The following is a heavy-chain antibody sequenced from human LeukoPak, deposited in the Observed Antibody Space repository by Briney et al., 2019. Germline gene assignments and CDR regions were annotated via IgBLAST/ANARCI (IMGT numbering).Heavy chain of an antibody. CDR3: ARTSQSYELLSGSDLGY. Sequence: GASVKVSCKTSGYTFSSFGITWVRQAPGQGLEWVGWISAYSGNTNYGQILQDRDTMTTDTSTSTAYMELKSLRSDDTAVYYCARTSQSYELLSGSDLGYWGQGTLVTVSS. CDR1: GYTFSSFG. CDR2: ISAYSGNT. J-gene: IGHJ4*02. D-gene: IGHD3/OR15-3a*01. V-gene: IGHV1-18*01.